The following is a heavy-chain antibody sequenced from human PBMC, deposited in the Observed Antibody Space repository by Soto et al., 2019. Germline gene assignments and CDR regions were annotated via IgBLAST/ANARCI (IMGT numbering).Heavy chain of an antibody. CDR3: ASSPGVRAGRGGEAWCHP. Sequence: QVQLVQSGAVVKKPGSSVKVSCKASGGTFSSYAISWVRQAPGQGLEWMGGIIPIFGTANYAQKFRGGVRVPADKSRKTAYMELGSLRADDRGGYYCASSPGVRAGRGGEAWCHPWGQGTQVTVSA. D-gene: IGHD1-1*01. CDR2: IIPIFGTA. J-gene: IGHJ5*02. V-gene: IGHV1-69*06. CDR1: GGTFSSYA.